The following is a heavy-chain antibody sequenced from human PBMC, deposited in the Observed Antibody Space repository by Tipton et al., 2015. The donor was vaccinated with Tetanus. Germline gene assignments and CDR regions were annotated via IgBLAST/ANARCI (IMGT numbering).Heavy chain of an antibody. D-gene: IGHD3-3*01. V-gene: IGHV3-33*01. CDR3: TTYYDFWRED. CDR1: GFTFSSYG. Sequence: SLRLSCAASGFTFSSYGMHWVRQAPGKGLEWVAVIWYDGSNKYYADSVKGRFTISRDNSKNTLYLQMNSLKTEDTAVYYCTTYYDFWREDWGQGTLVTVSS. CDR2: IWYDGSNK. J-gene: IGHJ4*02.